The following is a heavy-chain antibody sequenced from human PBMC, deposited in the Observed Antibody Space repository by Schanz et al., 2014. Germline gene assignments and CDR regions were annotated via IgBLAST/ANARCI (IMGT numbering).Heavy chain of an antibody. CDR3: ARDRWDWNNAFDI. V-gene: IGHV3-33*08. Sequence: VQLVESGGGLVRPGDSLRLSCAASGFTFSSYNINWVRQAPGKGLEWVAVIWYDGSNKDYADSVKGRFTISRDNSKNMLYLQMNSLRGEDTAVYYCARDRWDWNNAFDIWGQGTMVTVSS. CDR1: GFTFSSYN. CDR2: IWYDGSNK. J-gene: IGHJ3*02. D-gene: IGHD1-1*01.